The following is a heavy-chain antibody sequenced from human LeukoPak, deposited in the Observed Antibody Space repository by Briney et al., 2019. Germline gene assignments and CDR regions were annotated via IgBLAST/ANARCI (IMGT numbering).Heavy chain of an antibody. CDR2: IFHGGST. D-gene: IGHD6-13*01. V-gene: IGHV4-4*02. CDR3: ARSSSWYSLSWFDY. J-gene: IGHJ4*02. Sequence: PSETLSLTCGVSGGPISSSHWWSWVRQSPGQGLEWIGEIFHGGSTNYNPSLKSRVTISVDTSKNQFSLKLSSVTAADTAVYYCARSSSWYSLSWFDYWGQGTLVTVSS. CDR1: GGPISSSHW.